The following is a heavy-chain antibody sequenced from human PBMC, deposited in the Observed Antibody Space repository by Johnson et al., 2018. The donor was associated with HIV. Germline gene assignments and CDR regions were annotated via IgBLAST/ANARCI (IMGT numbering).Heavy chain of an antibody. CDR1: GFTFSSYG. CDR3: AKVVTSSSSWQDDAFDI. CDR2: IRYDGSNK. Sequence: VQLVESGGGVVQPGGSLRLYCAAYGFTFSSYGMHWVRQAPGKGLEWVAFIRYDGSNKYYADSVEGRFTISRDNSKNTLYLEMNSLRVEDTAVYYCAKVVTSSSSWQDDAFDIWGQGTVVTVSS. V-gene: IGHV3-30*02. J-gene: IGHJ3*02. D-gene: IGHD6-13*01.